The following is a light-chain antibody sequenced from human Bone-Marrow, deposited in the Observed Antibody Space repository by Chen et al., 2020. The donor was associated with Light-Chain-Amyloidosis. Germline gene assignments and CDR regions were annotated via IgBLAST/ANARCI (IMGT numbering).Light chain of an antibody. CDR1: QSITNS. V-gene: IGKV3-20*01. J-gene: IGKJ4*01. CDR3: QRYGV. CDR2: DAS. Sequence: IVLTQSPGTLSLSPGERATLSCRASQSITNSLAWYQHKPGQTPMLLLYDASSRATGIPVRFRGSRSGTDFTLTISRLEPEDFAVYYSQRYGVFGGGTKVEI.